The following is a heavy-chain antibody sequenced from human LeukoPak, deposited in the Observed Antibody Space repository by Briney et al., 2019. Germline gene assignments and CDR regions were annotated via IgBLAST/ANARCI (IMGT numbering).Heavy chain of an antibody. J-gene: IGHJ1*01. CDR1: GLTFSIFG. CDR2: ISGSASGGVT. V-gene: IGHV3-23*01. CDR3: STHRSAFEF. Sequence: QTGGSLRLSCATSGLTFSIFGMSWVRQSPGKGLEWVSAISGSASGGVTNYADSVRGRFTISRDDLKNTLYLQMSSLRVEDTAVYYCSTHRSAFEFWGPGTLVTGAS. D-gene: IGHD3-10*01.